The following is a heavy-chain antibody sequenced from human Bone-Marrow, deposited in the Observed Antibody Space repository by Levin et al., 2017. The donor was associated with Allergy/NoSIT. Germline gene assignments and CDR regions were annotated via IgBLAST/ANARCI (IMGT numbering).Heavy chain of an antibody. J-gene: IGHJ3*02. Sequence: SQTLSLTCGVYDGSFSGYYWSWLRQPPGKGLEWIGEINHSGDTNYNPSLRSRVTMSVDTSKNQFPLKLSSVTAADTALYYWARGFGADLLYDSSGQYSPRPAVAFDIWGQGTMVTVSS. V-gene: IGHV4-34*01. CDR2: INHSGDT. CDR3: ARGFGADLLYDSSGQYSPRPAVAFDI. D-gene: IGHD3-22*01. CDR1: DGSFSGYY.